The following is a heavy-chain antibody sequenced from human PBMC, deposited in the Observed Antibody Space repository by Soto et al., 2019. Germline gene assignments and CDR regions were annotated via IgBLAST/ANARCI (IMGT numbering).Heavy chain of an antibody. V-gene: IGHV3-23*01. Sequence: GWSLRLSCSASVFTCSSYAMSWCRQAPGKGLEWVSAISGSGGSTYYADSVKGRFTISRDNSKNTLYLQMNSLRAEDTAVYYCAKDKTLVTYYYDSSGYWFDPWGQGTLVTVSS. CDR1: VFTCSSYA. J-gene: IGHJ5*02. CDR3: AKDKTLVTYYYDSSGYWFDP. CDR2: ISGSGGST. D-gene: IGHD3-22*01.